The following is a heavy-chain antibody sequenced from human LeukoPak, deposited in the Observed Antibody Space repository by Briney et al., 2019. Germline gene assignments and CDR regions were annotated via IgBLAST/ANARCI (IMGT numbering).Heavy chain of an antibody. CDR1: GGSFSGYY. V-gene: IGHV4-34*01. CDR2: INHSGST. J-gene: IGHJ4*02. D-gene: IGHD1-20*01. CDR3: ARGTLNWYAIY. Sequence: PSETLSLTCAVYGGSFSGYYWSWIRQPPGKGLEWIGEINHSGSTNYNPSLKSRVTISLDTSNNQFSLKVTSVTAADTAVYYCARGTLNWYAIYWGQGTLATVSS.